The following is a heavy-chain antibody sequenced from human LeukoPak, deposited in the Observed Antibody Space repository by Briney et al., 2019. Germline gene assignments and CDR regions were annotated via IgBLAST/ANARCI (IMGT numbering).Heavy chain of an antibody. CDR2: IVLIFGTA. CDR3: ARAVGYDLLTGYYSSPPFDY. Sequence: SVKVSCKASGGTFSSYAISWVRQAPGQGLEWMGGIVLIFGTANYAQTFQGRVTITADESTSTAYMELRSLRSEDTAVYYCARAVGYDLLTGYYSSPPFDYWGQGTLVTVSS. J-gene: IGHJ4*02. V-gene: IGHV1-69*13. D-gene: IGHD3-9*01. CDR1: GGTFSSYA.